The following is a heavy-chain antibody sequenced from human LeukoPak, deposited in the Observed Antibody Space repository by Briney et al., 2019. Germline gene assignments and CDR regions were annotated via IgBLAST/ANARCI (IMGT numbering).Heavy chain of an antibody. J-gene: IGHJ6*03. CDR2: IYYSGTT. Sequence: PSETLSLTCTVSGGSMNSYSWSWLRQPPGKGLEWVGYIYYSGTTIYNPSLKSRVTISVDTSKSQFSLKLSFVTTADTALYYCARVAYSTPGYDYMDVWGKGTTVTV. V-gene: IGHV4-59*01. CDR1: GGSMNSYS. D-gene: IGHD5-18*01. CDR3: ARVAYSTPGYDYMDV.